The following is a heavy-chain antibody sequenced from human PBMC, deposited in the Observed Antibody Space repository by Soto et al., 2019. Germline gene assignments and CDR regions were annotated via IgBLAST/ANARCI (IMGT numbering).Heavy chain of an antibody. D-gene: IGHD3-3*01. J-gene: IGHJ6*02. V-gene: IGHV3-21*01. CDR1: GFTFSSYS. CDR3: ARALSFEIYRVEYDFWSGYCYYGMDV. CDR2: ISSSSSYI. Sequence: EVQLVESGGGLVKPGGSLRLSCAASGFTFSSYSMNWVRQAPGKGLEWVSSISSSSSYIYYADSVKGRFTISRDNAKNSLYLQMNSLRAEDTAVYYCARALSFEIYRVEYDFWSGYCYYGMDVWGQGTTVTVSS.